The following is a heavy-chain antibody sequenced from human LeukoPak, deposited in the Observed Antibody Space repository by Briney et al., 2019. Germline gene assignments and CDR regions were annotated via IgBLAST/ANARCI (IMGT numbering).Heavy chain of an antibody. CDR2: ISWNSGSI. CDR3: AKDYGSGSPYWYFDL. V-gene: IGHV3-9*01. Sequence: SGGSLRLSCAASGFTFDDYAMHWVRQAPGKGLEWVSGISWNSGSIGYADSVKGRFTISGDNAKNSLYLQMNSLRAEDTALYYCAKDYGSGSPYWYFDLWGRGTLVTVSS. J-gene: IGHJ2*01. CDR1: GFTFDDYA. D-gene: IGHD3-10*01.